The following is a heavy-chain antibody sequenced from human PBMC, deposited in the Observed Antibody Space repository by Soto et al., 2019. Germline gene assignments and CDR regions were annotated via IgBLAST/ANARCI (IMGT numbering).Heavy chain of an antibody. CDR1: GYTFTSYC. J-gene: IGHJ6*02. CDR2: ISAYNGNT. D-gene: IGHD6-13*01. Sequence: ASVNVSCKSSGYTFTSYCISWGRQAPGQGLECMGWISAYNGNTNYAQKLQGRVTMTTDTSTSTAYMELRSLRSDDTAVYYCATTMVNSSSWYYGYYYGMDVWGQGTTVTVSS. CDR3: ATTMVNSSSWYYGYYYGMDV. V-gene: IGHV1-18*04.